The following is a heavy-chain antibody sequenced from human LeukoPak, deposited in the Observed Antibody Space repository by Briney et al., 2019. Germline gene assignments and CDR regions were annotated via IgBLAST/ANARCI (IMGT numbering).Heavy chain of an antibody. CDR2: IYYSGST. Sequence: PSETLSLTCTVSGGSISSYYWSWLRQPPGKGLEWIGYIYYSGSTNYNPSLKSRVTISVDTSKNQFSLKLSSVTAADTAVYYCARDTAMAPGYFDYWGQGTLVTVSS. V-gene: IGHV4-59*01. D-gene: IGHD5-18*01. CDR3: ARDTAMAPGYFDY. J-gene: IGHJ4*02. CDR1: GGSISSYY.